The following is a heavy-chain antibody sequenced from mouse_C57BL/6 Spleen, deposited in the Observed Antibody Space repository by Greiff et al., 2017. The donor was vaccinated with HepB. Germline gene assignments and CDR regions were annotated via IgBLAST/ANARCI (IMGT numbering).Heavy chain of an antibody. D-gene: IGHD1-1*01. Sequence: QVQLQQSGPELVKPGASVKISCKASGYAFSSSWMNWVKQRPGKGLEWIGRIYPGDGDTNYNGKFKGKATLTADKSSRTAYMQLSSLTSEDSAVYICALITAVEGRSMDYWGQGTSVTVSS. V-gene: IGHV1-82*01. CDR1: GYAFSSSW. CDR3: ALITAVEGRSMDY. J-gene: IGHJ4*01. CDR2: IYPGDGDT.